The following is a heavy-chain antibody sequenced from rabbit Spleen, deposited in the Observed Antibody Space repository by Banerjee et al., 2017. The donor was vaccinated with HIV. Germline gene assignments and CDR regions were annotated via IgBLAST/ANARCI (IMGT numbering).Heavy chain of an antibody. D-gene: IGHD1-1*01. CDR2: INAVTGRA. CDR1: GFSFSNTYY. J-gene: IGHJ4*01. V-gene: IGHV1S45*01. CDR3: ARDLTGVIGWNFYL. Sequence: QEQPEESGGDLVTPEGSLTLTCTASGFSFSNTYYICWVRQAPGKGLKWIGCINAVTGRAVYAWCARARCAISEASSTPVSLQMTTLSGAETATYFSARDLTGVIGWNFYLWDPGTLVTV.